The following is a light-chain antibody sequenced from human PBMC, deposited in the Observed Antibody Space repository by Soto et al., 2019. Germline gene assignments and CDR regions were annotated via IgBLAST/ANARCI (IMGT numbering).Light chain of an antibody. Sequence: EIVMTQSPATLSVSPGERATLSCRASQSVSTNLAWYQQKPGQAPRLLIYGASTRATGIPARFSGSGSGTEFTLTISSLQSEDFALYYCQQYNNWPQIFGQGTKVDIK. V-gene: IGKV3-15*01. CDR3: QQYNNWPQI. J-gene: IGKJ2*01. CDR1: QSVSTN. CDR2: GAS.